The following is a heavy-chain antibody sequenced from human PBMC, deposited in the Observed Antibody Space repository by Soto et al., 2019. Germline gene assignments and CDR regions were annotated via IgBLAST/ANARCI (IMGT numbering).Heavy chain of an antibody. V-gene: IGHV3-23*01. J-gene: IGHJ4*02. CDR1: GFTFSSYA. Sequence: GGSLRLSCAASGFTFSSYAMSWVRQIPGKGLEWVSIISVGGDITYYADSVKGRFTISRDNSKNTVYLQMNSLRGDDTALYYCAKGIVAAAANRPSDYWGQGTQVTVSS. CDR2: ISVGGDIT. CDR3: AKGIVAAAANRPSDY. D-gene: IGHD2-15*01.